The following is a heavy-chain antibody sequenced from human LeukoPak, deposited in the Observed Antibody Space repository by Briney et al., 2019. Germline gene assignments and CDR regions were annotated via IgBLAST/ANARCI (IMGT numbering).Heavy chain of an antibody. V-gene: IGHV1-69*05. CDR3: ARVGVAGARYYFDY. CDR2: IIPIFGAA. Sequence: GASVKVSCKASGGTFSSYAISWVRQAPGQGLEWMGRIIPIFGAANYAQKFQGRVTITTDESTSTAYMELSSLRSEDTAVYYCARVGVAGARYYFDYWGQGTLVTVSS. CDR1: GGTFSSYA. D-gene: IGHD6-19*01. J-gene: IGHJ4*02.